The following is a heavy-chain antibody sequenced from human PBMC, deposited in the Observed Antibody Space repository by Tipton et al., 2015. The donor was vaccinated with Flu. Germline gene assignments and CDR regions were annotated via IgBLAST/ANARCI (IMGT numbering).Heavy chain of an antibody. D-gene: IGHD6-13*01. CDR3: ARGRGYSRSLDTFNV. CDR1: GFTFSVYS. V-gene: IGHV3-21*06. J-gene: IGHJ3*01. Sequence: SLRLSCAASGFTFSVYSMNWVRQAPGKGLEWISSISGSSNDIKYADSVRGRFAIARDNANNSLPLQLSSLRVDDTAVYFCARGRGYSRSLDTFNVWGQGTMVTVSS. CDR2: ISGSSNDI.